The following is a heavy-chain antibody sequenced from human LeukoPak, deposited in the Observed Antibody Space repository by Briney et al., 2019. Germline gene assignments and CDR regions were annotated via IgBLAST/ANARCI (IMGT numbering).Heavy chain of an antibody. J-gene: IGHJ3*02. Sequence: SETLSLTCTVSGGSVSSGSYYWRWIRQPPGKGLEWIGYIYYSGSTNYNPSLKSRVTISVDTSKNQFSLKLSSVTAADTAVYYCARDPREATRGTFDIWGQGTMVTVSS. V-gene: IGHV4-61*01. CDR2: IYYSGST. CDR1: GGSVSSGSYY. D-gene: IGHD5-12*01. CDR3: ARDPREATRGTFDI.